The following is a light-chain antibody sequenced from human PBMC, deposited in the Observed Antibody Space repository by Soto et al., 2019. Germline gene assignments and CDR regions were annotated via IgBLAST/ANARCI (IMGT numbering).Light chain of an antibody. CDR2: GAS. Sequence: EIVMTQSPATLSVSPGERATLSCRASQSLSSNLAWYQQKPGQAPRLLIYGASTRATGIPARFSGSGSGTEFTLTISSLQSEDFAVYYCKQFDTWPRTFGEGTKVEVK. CDR1: QSLSSN. CDR3: KQFDTWPRT. J-gene: IGKJ1*01. V-gene: IGKV3-15*01.